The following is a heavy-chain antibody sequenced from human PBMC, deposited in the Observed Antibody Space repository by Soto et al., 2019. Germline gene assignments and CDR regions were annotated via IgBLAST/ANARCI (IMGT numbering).Heavy chain of an antibody. J-gene: IGHJ6*02. CDR3: ARGIEGWYQGRYYYGMDV. V-gene: IGHV4-61*01. CDR2: IYYSGST. D-gene: IGHD6-19*01. Sequence: LSLTCTVSGGSVSSGSYYWSLIRQPPGKGLEWIGYIYYSGSTNYNPSLKSRVTISVDTSKNQFSLRLSSVTAADTAVYYCARGIEGWYQGRYYYGMDVWGQGTTVTVSS. CDR1: GGSVSSGSYY.